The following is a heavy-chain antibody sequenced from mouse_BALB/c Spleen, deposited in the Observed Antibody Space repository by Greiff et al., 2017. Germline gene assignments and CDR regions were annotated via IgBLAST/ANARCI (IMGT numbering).Heavy chain of an antibody. CDR2: ISYSGST. J-gene: IGHJ2*01. CDR3: ARGGYYGNYFDY. CDR1: GYSITSDYA. Sequence: EVQLQQSGPGLVKPSQSLSLTCTVTGYSITSDYAWNWIRQFPGNKLEWMGYISYSGSTSYNPSLKSRISITRDTSKNQFFLQLNSVTTEDTATYYCARGGYYGNYFDYWGQGTTLTVSS. D-gene: IGHD1-1*01. V-gene: IGHV3-2*02.